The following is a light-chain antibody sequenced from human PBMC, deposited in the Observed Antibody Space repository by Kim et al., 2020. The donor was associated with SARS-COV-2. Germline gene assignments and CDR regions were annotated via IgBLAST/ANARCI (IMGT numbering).Light chain of an antibody. Sequence: GQSVDISCTRTSSDVGRYNYDCWYQHHPDKAPKLSIYDVTKRPTGVPDRFSGSKSGNAASLTVSGLQAEDEADYYCTSYAGRNDLVFGGGTQLTVL. V-gene: IGLV2-8*01. CDR1: SSDVGRYNY. CDR2: DVT. CDR3: TSYAGRNDLV. J-gene: IGLJ2*01.